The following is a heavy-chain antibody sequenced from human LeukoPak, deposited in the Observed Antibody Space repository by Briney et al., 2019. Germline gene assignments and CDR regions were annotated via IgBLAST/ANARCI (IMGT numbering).Heavy chain of an antibody. CDR1: GFIFSSYA. CDR3: AITIFGVADLGYFDF. V-gene: IGHV3-23*01. D-gene: IGHD3-3*01. J-gene: IGHJ4*02. Sequence: SGGSLRLSCAASGFIFSSYAMSWVRQAPGKGLECVSSISASGGSTYYADSMKGRFTISRDNSKNTLYLQMISLRAEDTAVYYCAITIFGVADLGYFDFWGQGTLVTVSS. CDR2: ISASGGST.